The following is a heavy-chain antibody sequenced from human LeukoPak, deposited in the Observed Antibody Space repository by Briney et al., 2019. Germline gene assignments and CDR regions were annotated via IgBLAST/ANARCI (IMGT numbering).Heavy chain of an antibody. CDR1: GGSISSSNYY. V-gene: IGHV4-39*02. D-gene: IGHD3-10*01. J-gene: IGHJ4*02. CDR3: ARTGFWVRGVISYCDY. Sequence: SETLSLTCTVSGGSISSSNYYWVWFRQPPGKSLDWIGSIYYTGITYQNPSLKSRVTISVDTSNNHFSLRLTSVTAADTAVYYCARTGFWVRGVISYCDYWGQGTLVTV. CDR2: IYYTGIT.